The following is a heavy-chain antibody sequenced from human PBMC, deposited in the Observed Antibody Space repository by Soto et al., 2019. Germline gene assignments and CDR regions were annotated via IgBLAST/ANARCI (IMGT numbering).Heavy chain of an antibody. CDR1: GGSISSGDYY. V-gene: IGHV4-30-4*01. Sequence: ASETLSLTCSVSGGSISSGDYYWSWIRQPPGKGLEWIGYIYYSGSTYYNPSLKSRVTISVDTSKNQFSLKLSSVTAADTAVYYCARALGIVVVPAAQRGDWFDPWGQGTLVTVSS. CDR3: ARALGIVVVPAAQRGDWFDP. D-gene: IGHD2-2*01. CDR2: IYYSGST. J-gene: IGHJ5*02.